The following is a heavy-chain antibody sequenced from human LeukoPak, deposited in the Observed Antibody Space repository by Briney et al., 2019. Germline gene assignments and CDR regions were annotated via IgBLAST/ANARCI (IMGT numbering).Heavy chain of an antibody. CDR2: IKQAGSEK. V-gene: IGHV3-7*01. D-gene: IGHD3-3*01. CDR3: ARAVFNYYYYYMDV. CDR1: GFTVSNNY. J-gene: IGHJ6*03. Sequence: GGSLRLSCAVSGFTVSNNYMNWVRQAPGKGLEWVSNIKQAGSEKSYVDSVTGRFTISRDNAKNSMYMQMNSLRAEDTAVYYCARAVFNYYYYYMDVWGKGTTVTVSS.